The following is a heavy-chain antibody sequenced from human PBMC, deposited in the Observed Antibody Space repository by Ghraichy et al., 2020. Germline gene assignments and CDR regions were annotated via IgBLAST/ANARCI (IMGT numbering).Heavy chain of an antibody. V-gene: IGHV3-21*01. J-gene: IGHJ4*02. CDR1: GFTFSSYS. CDR2: ISSSSSYI. D-gene: IGHD3-3*01. Sequence: GGSLSLSCAASGFTFSSYSMNWVLQAPGKGLEWVSSISSSSSYIYYADSVKGRFTISRDNAKNSLYLQMNSLRAEDTAVYYCARDARSFWSFDYWGQGTLV. CDR3: ARDARSFWSFDY.